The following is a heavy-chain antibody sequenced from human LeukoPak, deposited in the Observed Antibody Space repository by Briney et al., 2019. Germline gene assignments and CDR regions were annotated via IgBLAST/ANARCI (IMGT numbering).Heavy chain of an antibody. CDR1: GGSFSDYH. J-gene: IGHJ4*02. D-gene: IGHD1-26*01. CDR2: IDHRGDT. Sequence: SETLSLTCAVYGGSFSDYHWNWIRQAPEKGLEWIGEIDHRGDTEYSPSLRSRVITSLDTSRSQFSLRLSSVTAADTAVYFCASGPSRDGRNTNYFDYWSQGTLVTVSS. CDR3: ASGPSRDGRNTNYFDY. V-gene: IGHV4-34*01.